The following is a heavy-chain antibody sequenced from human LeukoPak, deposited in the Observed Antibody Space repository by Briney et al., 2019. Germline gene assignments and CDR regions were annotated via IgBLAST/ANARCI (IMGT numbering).Heavy chain of an antibody. V-gene: IGHV3-21*01. J-gene: IGHJ4*02. CDR2: ISTNGDRT. CDR1: GLTFSNYA. CDR3: ARAAPNYGGNSWFDY. Sequence: GGSLRLSCAASGLTFSNYAMTWVRQAPGKGLEWVSAISTNGDRTYYAGSVKGRFTISRDNAKNSLYLQMNSLRAEDTAVYYCARAAPNYGGNSWFDYWGQGPLVTVSS. D-gene: IGHD4-23*01.